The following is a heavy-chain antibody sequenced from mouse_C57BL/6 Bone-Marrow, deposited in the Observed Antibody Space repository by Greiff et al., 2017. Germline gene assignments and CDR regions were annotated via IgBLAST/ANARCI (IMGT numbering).Heavy chain of an antibody. CDR3: ARAYGNYDYAMDY. V-gene: IGHV3-6*01. CDR1: GYSITSGYY. D-gene: IGHD2-1*01. J-gene: IGHJ4*01. CDR2: ISYDGSN. Sequence: EVKLEESGPGLVKPSQSLSLTCSVTGYSITSGYYWNWIRQFPGNKLEWMGYISYDGSNNYNPSLKNRISITRDTSKNQFFLKLNSVTTEDTATYYCARAYGNYDYAMDYWGQGTSVTVSS.